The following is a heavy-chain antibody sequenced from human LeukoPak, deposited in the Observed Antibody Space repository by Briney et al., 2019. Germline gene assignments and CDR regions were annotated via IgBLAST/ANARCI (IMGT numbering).Heavy chain of an antibody. V-gene: IGHV4-61*02. CDR1: GGSISSGSYY. CDR2: IYTSGST. J-gene: IGHJ4*02. D-gene: IGHD4-23*01. CDR3: ARDLRVSRWYPPFDY. Sequence: SQTLSLTCTVSGGSISSGSYYWSWIRQPAGKGLEWIGCIYTSGSTNYNPSLKSRVTISVDTSKNQFSLKLSSVTAADTAVYYCARDLRVSRWYPPFDYWGQGTLVTVSS.